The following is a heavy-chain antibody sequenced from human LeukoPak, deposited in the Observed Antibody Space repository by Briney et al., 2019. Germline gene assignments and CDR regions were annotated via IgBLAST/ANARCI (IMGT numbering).Heavy chain of an antibody. D-gene: IGHD6-19*01. Sequence: GGSLRLSCAASGFTVSDSCMSWIRQALRRGLEWISYISRSGDTIYYADSVKGRFTISRDNAKNSLYLQMNSLRAEDTAVYYCARVNSSGWYGHDAFDIWGQGTMVTVSS. J-gene: IGHJ3*02. V-gene: IGHV3-11*04. CDR2: ISRSGDTI. CDR3: ARVNSSGWYGHDAFDI. CDR1: GFTVSDSC.